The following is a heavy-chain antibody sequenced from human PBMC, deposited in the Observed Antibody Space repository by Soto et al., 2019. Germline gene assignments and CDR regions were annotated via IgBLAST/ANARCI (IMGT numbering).Heavy chain of an antibody. Sequence: GASVKVSCKASGYTFTSYAMHWVRQAPGQRLEWMGWINAGSGNTKYSQKFQGRVTITRDTSASTAYMELSSLRSEDTAVYYCARDLSGLELQLGTNGFDPWGKGTLVTVSS. J-gene: IGHJ5*02. CDR1: GYTFTSYA. V-gene: IGHV1-3*01. CDR2: INAGSGNT. CDR3: ARDLSGLELQLGTNGFDP. D-gene: IGHD1-7*01.